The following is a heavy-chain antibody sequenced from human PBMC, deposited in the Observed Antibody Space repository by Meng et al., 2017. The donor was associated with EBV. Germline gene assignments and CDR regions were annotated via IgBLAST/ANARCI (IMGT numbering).Heavy chain of an antibody. CDR3: AHRRDEYSSSWYGWFDP. D-gene: IGHD6-13*01. CDR2: IYWDDDK. CDR1: GFSLSTSGVG. V-gene: IGHV2-5*02. J-gene: IGHJ5*02. Sequence: CPSRVKPTHTLTLPCPFSGFSLSTSGVGLGWIRQPPGKALEWLALIYWDDDKRYSPSLKSRLTITKDTSKNQVVLTMTNMDPVDTATYYCAHRRDEYSSSWYGWFDPWGQGTLVTVSS.